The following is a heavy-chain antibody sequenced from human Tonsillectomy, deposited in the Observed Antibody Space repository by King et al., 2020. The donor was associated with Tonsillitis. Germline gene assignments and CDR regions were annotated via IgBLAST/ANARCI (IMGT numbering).Heavy chain of an antibody. J-gene: IGHJ4*02. Sequence: VQLVESGGGLVQPGGSLRLSCAASGFIFSTYWMPWVRQAPGKGLEWVASIKQDGREKYYVDSVKGRFTISRDNAKNSLSLQMNSLRLEDTAVYYCARGWAGYSSSWYYDYWGQGTLVTVSS. D-gene: IGHD6-13*01. CDR3: ARGWAGYSSSWYYDY. CDR1: GFIFSTYW. V-gene: IGHV3-7*03. CDR2: IKQDGREK.